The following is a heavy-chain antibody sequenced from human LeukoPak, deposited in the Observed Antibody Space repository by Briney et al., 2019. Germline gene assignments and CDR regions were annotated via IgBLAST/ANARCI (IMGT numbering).Heavy chain of an antibody. CDR2: ISGGSSNI. J-gene: IGHJ4*02. CDR1: GFTFSSYS. V-gene: IGHV3-48*01. CDR3: ARALIGDYDKLDY. D-gene: IGHD4-17*01. Sequence: PGGSLRLSCAASGFTFSSYSMNWVRQAPGKGLEWVSYISGGSSNIYYADSVQGRFTISRDNAKNSLYLQMNSLRAEDTPVYHCARALIGDYDKLDYWGQGTLVTVSS.